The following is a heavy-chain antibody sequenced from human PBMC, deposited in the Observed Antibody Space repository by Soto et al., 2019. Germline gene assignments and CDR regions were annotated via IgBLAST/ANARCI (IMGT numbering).Heavy chain of an antibody. D-gene: IGHD6-13*01. Sequence: GGSLRLSCAASGFTFSSYGMHWVCQAPGKGLEWVAVISYDGSNKYYADSVKGRFTISRDNSKNTLYLQMNSLRAEDTAVYYCAKDLYSSSWYPIGYFQHWGQGT. J-gene: IGHJ1*01. CDR2: ISYDGSNK. CDR1: GFTFSSYG. CDR3: AKDLYSSSWYPIGYFQH. V-gene: IGHV3-30*18.